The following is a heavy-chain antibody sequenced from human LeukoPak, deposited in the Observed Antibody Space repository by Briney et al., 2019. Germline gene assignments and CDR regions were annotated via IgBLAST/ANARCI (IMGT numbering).Heavy chain of an antibody. CDR2: ISSSGSTI. D-gene: IGHD3-16*01. CDR1: GFTFSSYA. CDR3: ARSLMTTFFDY. Sequence: PGGSLRLSCAASGFTFSSYAMSWVRQAPGKGLEWVSYISSSGSTIYYADSVKGRFTISRDNAKNSLYLQMNSLRAEDTAVYYCARSLMTTFFDYWGQGTLVTVSS. J-gene: IGHJ4*02. V-gene: IGHV3-48*04.